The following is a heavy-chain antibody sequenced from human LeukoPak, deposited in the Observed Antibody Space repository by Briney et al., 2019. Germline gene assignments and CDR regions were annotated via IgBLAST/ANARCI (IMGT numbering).Heavy chain of an antibody. J-gene: IGHJ4*02. CDR3: ARGGSYSYGLFDY. D-gene: IGHD5-18*01. CDR2: ISSSSSTI. Sequence: SGGSLRLSCAASGFTFSSYSMNWVRQAPGKGLEWVSYISSSSSTIYYADSVKGRFTISRDNAKNTLYLQMNSLRAEDTAVYYCARGGSYSYGLFDYWGQGTLVTVSS. CDR1: GFTFSSYS. V-gene: IGHV3-48*04.